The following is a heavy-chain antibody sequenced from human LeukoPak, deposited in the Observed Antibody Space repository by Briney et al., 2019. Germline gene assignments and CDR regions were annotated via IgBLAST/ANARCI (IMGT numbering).Heavy chain of an antibody. CDR1: GGSVNSGGHY. CDR2: IYYSGST. CDR3: AREREYSSGWYNDAFDI. V-gene: IGHV4-61*08. D-gene: IGHD6-19*01. Sequence: SETLSHTCTVSGGSVNSGGHYWSWIRQPPGKGLEWIGYIYYSGSTNQNPSLKSRVTISIDTSKNQFSLKLSSVTAADTAVYYCAREREYSSGWYNDAFDIWGHGTMVTVSS. J-gene: IGHJ3*02.